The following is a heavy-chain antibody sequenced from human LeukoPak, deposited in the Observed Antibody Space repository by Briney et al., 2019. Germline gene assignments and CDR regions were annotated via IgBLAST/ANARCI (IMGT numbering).Heavy chain of an antibody. V-gene: IGHV3-23*01. CDR2: ISGSGGST. D-gene: IGHD3-3*01. Sequence: GGSLRLSCAASGFTISTYAMTWVRQAPGKGLEWVSSISGSGGSTYYADSVKGRFTISRDNSKNTLYLQMNSLRAEDTAVYYCAKDQGIRDFWSGYYFDYWGQGTLVTVSS. CDR3: AKDQGIRDFWSGYYFDY. J-gene: IGHJ4*02. CDR1: GFTISTYA.